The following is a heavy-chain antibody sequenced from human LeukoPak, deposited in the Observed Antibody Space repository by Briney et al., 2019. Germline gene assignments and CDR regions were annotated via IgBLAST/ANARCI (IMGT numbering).Heavy chain of an antibody. J-gene: IGHJ4*02. CDR3: ARDGITPPGIFNFDY. V-gene: IGHV3-30*03. CDR2: ISYDGSNK. D-gene: IGHD2-21*01. Sequence: SGGSLRLSCAASGFTFSSYGMHWVRQAPGKGLEWVAVISYDGSNKYYADSVKGRFTISRDNSKDTLYLQMNSLRADDTAVYYCARDGITPPGIFNFDYWGQGTLVTVSS. CDR1: GFTFSSYG.